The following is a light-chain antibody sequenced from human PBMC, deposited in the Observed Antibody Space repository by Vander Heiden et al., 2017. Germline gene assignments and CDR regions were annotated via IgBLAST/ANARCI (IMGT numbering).Light chain of an antibody. J-gene: IGKJ1*01. CDR3: QYDNNYAS. V-gene: IGKV1-5*01. CDR1: QSIFSW. Sequence: DIQLTQSPSTLSASIGERVTMTCRASQSIFSWLAWYQQKPGKAPKLLLYDASTLQSGVPSTSSCSGSATEFNLTISGRQPDDSATYYCQYDNNYASFGPGTKVEI. CDR2: DAS.